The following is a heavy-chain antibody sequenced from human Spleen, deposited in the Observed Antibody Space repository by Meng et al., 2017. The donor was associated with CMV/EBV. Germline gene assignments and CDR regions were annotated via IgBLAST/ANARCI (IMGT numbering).Heavy chain of an antibody. J-gene: IGHJ6*02. CDR2: IYYSGST. V-gene: IGHV4-59*01. CDR3: ARGGGSYPHYYYGMDV. Sequence: GSLRLSCTVSGGSINSNYWSWIRQPPGKGLEWIGYIYYSGSTNYNPSLKSRVTISVDTSKNQFSLKLSSVTAADTAVYYCARGGGSYPHYYYGMDVWGQGTTVTVSS. D-gene: IGHD1-26*01. CDR1: GGSINSNY.